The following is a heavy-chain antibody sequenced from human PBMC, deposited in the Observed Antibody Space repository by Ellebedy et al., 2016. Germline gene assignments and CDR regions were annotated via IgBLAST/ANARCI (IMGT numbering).Heavy chain of an antibody. CDR3: ARELSSSWYGGPTYYFDY. V-gene: IGHV4-59*01. J-gene: IGHJ4*02. Sequence: SETLSLXXTVSGGSISSYYWSWIRQPPGKGLEWIGYIYYSGSTNYNPSLKSRVTISVDTSKNQFSLKLSSVTAADTAVYYCARELSSSWYGGPTYYFDYWGQGTLVTVSS. CDR1: GGSISSYY. CDR2: IYYSGST. D-gene: IGHD6-13*01.